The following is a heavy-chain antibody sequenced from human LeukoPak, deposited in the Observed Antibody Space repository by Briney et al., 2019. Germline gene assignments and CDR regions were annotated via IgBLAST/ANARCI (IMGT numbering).Heavy chain of an antibody. CDR1: GFTFSSYG. J-gene: IGHJ4*02. CDR2: IRYDGSNK. D-gene: IGHD3-10*01. V-gene: IGHV3-30*02. Sequence: PGGSLRLSCAASGFTFSSYGMHWVRQAPGKGLEWVAFIRYDGSNKYYADSVKGRFTISRDNSKNTLYLQMNSLRAEDTAVYYCAKDRVADYYGSGSYYGVGYYFDYWGQGTLVTVSS. CDR3: AKDRVADYYGSGSYYGVGYYFDY.